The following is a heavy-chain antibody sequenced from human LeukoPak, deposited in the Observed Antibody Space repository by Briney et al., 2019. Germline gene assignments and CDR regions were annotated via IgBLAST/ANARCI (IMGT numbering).Heavy chain of an antibody. CDR3: ARDIGVGATRTFDY. Sequence: GGSLRLSCAASGFTFSSYWMGWVRQAPGKGLEWVANIKQDGSEKYYVDSVKGRFTISRDNAKNSLYLQMNSLRAEDTAVYYCARDIGVGATRTFDYWGQGTLVTVSS. D-gene: IGHD1-26*01. V-gene: IGHV3-7*01. CDR1: GFTFSSYW. J-gene: IGHJ4*02. CDR2: IKQDGSEK.